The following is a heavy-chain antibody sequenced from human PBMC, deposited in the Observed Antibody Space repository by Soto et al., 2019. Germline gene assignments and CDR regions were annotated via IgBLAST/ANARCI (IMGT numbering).Heavy chain of an antibody. CDR2: FDPEDGET. D-gene: IGHD4-4*01. J-gene: IGHJ4*02. CDR1: GYTLTELS. Sequence: GASVKVSCKVSGYTLTELSMHWVRQAPGKGLEWMGGFDPEDGETIYAQKFQGRVTMTEDTSTDTAYMELSSLRSEDMAVYYCATGNPTTVTPLNYFDYWGQGTLVTVSS. V-gene: IGHV1-24*01. CDR3: ATGNPTTVTPLNYFDY.